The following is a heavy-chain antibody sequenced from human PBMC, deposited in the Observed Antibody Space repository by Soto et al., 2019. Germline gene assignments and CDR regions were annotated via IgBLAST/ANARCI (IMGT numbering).Heavy chain of an antibody. J-gene: IGHJ4*02. CDR3: ARDPDSSSWYFDY. CDR1: GGSISSSNW. D-gene: IGHD6-13*01. CDR2: IYHSGST. Sequence: SETLSLTCAVSGGSISSSNWWSWVRQPPGKGLEWIGEIYHSGSTNYNPSLKSRVTISVDKSKNQFSLKLSSVTAADTAVYYCARDPDSSSWYFDYWGQGTLVTVSS. V-gene: IGHV4-4*02.